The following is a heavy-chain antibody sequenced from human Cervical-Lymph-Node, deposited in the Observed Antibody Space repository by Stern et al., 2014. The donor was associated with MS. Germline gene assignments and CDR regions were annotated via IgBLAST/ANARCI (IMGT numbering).Heavy chain of an antibody. Sequence: QLQLQESGPGLVKPSETLSLTCVVSGDFVTNTNYWSWVRQSPGKGLEWIGAISYTGGTNYNPSLKSRVLMSLDNSKNPSSIILASVTATDTAVYFCARRGGQRLIHFDSWGQGTLVTVSS. CDR2: ISYTGGT. D-gene: IGHD6-25*01. V-gene: IGHV4-4*02. J-gene: IGHJ4*02. CDR3: ARRGGQRLIHFDS. CDR1: GDFVTNTNY.